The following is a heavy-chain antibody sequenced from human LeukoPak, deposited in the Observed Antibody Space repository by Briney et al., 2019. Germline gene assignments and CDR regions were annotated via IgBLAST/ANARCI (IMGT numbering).Heavy chain of an antibody. CDR3: GTIYGGNGY. V-gene: IGHV3-48*03. D-gene: IGHD4-23*01. CDR1: GSTFSSNE. CDR2: ITNTGSTI. J-gene: IGHJ4*02. Sequence: GGTLRLSCATSGSTFSSNEMNWVRHAPRKGLEWVSYITNTGSTIYYADSVKGRFTISRDNAKNSLYLQMNSLRAEDTAVYYCGTIYGGNGYWGQGTLVTVSS.